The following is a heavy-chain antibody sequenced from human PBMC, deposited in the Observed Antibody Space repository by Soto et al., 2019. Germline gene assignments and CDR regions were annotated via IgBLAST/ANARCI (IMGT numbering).Heavy chain of an antibody. Sequence: QVQLQQWGAGLLKPSETLSLTCAVYGGSISTYYWSWIRQPPGKWLEWIGEINHSGSTNYNPSLRRRVSISVVTSKNQFSLKLSAVTAADTAVYYCARSLGAVTTKAGAYWGEGTLVTVSS. J-gene: IGHJ4*02. V-gene: IGHV4-34*01. D-gene: IGHD4-17*01. CDR2: INHSGST. CDR3: ARSLGAVTTKAGAY. CDR1: GGSISTYY.